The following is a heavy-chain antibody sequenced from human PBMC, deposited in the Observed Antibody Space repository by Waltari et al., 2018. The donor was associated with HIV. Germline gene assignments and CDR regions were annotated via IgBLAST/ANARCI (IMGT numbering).Heavy chain of an antibody. V-gene: IGHV3-48*01. J-gene: IGHJ4*02. D-gene: IGHD3-22*01. Sequence: EVQLVESGGGLVQPGGSLRLSCAASGFTFSSYSMNWVRQAPGKGLEWVSYISSSSSTIYYADSVKGRFTISRDNAKNSLYLQMNSLRAEDTAVYYCARDENYYDSSGYPFDYWGQGTLVTVSS. CDR1: GFTFSSYS. CDR2: ISSSSSTI. CDR3: ARDENYYDSSGYPFDY.